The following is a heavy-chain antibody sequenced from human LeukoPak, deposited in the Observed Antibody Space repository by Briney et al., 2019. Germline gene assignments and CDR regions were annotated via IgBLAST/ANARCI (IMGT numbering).Heavy chain of an antibody. CDR2: ISSTGSTI. CDR1: GFTFSSYE. V-gene: IGHV3-48*03. CDR3: ARDADPGYTSY. D-gene: IGHD5-18*01. Sequence: PGGSLRLSCAASGFTFSSYEMNWARQAPGKGLEWVSYISSTGSTIYYADSVKGRFTISRDNAKNSLYLQMNSLRAEDTAVYYCARDADPGYTSYWGQGTLVTVSS. J-gene: IGHJ4*02.